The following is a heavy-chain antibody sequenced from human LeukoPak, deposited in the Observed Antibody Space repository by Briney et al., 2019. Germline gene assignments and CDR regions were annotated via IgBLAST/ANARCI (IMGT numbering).Heavy chain of an antibody. V-gene: IGHV4-61*02. Sequence: SETLSLTCTVSGGSISSSSYYWSWIRQPAGKGLEWIGRIYTSGSTNYNPSLKSRVTMSVDTSKNQFSLKLSSVTAADTAVYYCARQIEYSSSSWFDPWGQGTLVTVSS. CDR2: IYTSGST. CDR1: GGSISSSSYY. J-gene: IGHJ5*02. D-gene: IGHD6-6*01. CDR3: ARQIEYSSSSWFDP.